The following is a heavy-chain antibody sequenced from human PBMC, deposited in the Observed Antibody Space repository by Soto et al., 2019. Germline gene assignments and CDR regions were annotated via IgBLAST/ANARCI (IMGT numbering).Heavy chain of an antibody. Sequence: QVQLQESGPGLVKPSQTLSLTCTVSSGSISSGGYYWSWIRQHPGKGLEWIGYIYYSGSTYSNPSLKSRVTISVDTSKNHFSLKLSSVTAADTAVYYCARVLVLEWTHAFDIWGQGTMVTVSS. CDR2: IYYSGST. D-gene: IGHD3-3*01. CDR1: SGSISSGGYY. V-gene: IGHV4-31*03. J-gene: IGHJ3*02. CDR3: ARVLVLEWTHAFDI.